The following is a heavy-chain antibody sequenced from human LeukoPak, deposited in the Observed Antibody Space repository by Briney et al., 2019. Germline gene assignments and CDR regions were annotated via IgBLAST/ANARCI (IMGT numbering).Heavy chain of an antibody. V-gene: IGHV4/OR15-8*03. CDR3: ARVVAGYCSSATCHRYTMDV. Sequence: PSETLSLTCGVSGGSISTTNWWTWVRQPPGKGLEWIGYIYYSGSAYYSPSLKSRLTISVDTSKNQFSLKLSSVTAADTAVYYCARVVAGYCSSATCHRYTMDVWGQGTTVTVSS. J-gene: IGHJ6*02. CDR2: IYYSGSA. D-gene: IGHD2-2*03. CDR1: GGSISTTNW.